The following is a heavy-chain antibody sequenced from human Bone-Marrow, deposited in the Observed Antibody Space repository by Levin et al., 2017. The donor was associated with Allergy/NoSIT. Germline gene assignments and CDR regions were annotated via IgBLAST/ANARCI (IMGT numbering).Heavy chain of an antibody. Sequence: LSLTCAASGFRFRSFTMNWVRQAPGKGLEWVSSIDSTSYYIYYADSVKGRFTISRDNAGNSLFLQMNSLRADDTAVYYCARSPPAHCSGESCYSYTWYDPWGQGNQVTGSS. D-gene: IGHD2-15*01. CDR1: GFRFRSFT. V-gene: IGHV3-21*01. CDR3: ARSPPAHCSGESCYSYTWYDP. CDR2: IDSTSYYI. J-gene: IGHJ5*02.